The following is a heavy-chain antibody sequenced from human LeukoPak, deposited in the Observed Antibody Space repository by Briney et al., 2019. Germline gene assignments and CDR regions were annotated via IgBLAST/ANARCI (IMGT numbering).Heavy chain of an antibody. V-gene: IGHV3-23*01. CDR1: GFSFSSYD. CDR2: ISGSGGST. D-gene: IGHD5-24*01. J-gene: IGHJ4*02. Sequence: GGSLRLSCAASGFSFSSYDMSWVRQAPGKGLEWVSGISGSGGSTYYADSVKGRFTISRDNSKNTLYLQMNSLRAEDTAVYYCAREPRVRWTDYWGQGILVTVSS. CDR3: AREPRVRWTDY.